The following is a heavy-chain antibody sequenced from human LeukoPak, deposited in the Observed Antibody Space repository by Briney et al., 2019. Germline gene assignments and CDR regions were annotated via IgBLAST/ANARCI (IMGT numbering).Heavy chain of an antibody. Sequence: ASVKVSCKVSGYTLTELSMHWVRQAPGKGLEWMGGFDPEDGETIYAQKFQGRVTITADKSTSTAYMELSSLRSEDTAVYYCARDPVVRGVIIGEFDYWGQGTLVTVSS. J-gene: IGHJ4*02. CDR2: FDPEDGET. CDR1: GYTLTELS. V-gene: IGHV1-24*01. D-gene: IGHD3-10*01. CDR3: ARDPVVRGVIIGEFDY.